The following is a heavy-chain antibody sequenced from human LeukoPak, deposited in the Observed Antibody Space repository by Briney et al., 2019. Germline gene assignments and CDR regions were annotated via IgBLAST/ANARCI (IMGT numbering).Heavy chain of an antibody. Sequence: ASVKVSCKASGYPFTGYYMHWVRPAPGQGLEWMGWINPNSGGTNYAQKFQGRVTMTRDTSISTAYMELSRLRSDDTAVYYCARDGAYCGGDCYPEAGGYWGQGTLVTVSS. J-gene: IGHJ4*02. V-gene: IGHV1-2*02. D-gene: IGHD2-21*01. CDR1: GYPFTGYY. CDR3: ARDGAYCGGDCYPEAGGY. CDR2: INPNSGGT.